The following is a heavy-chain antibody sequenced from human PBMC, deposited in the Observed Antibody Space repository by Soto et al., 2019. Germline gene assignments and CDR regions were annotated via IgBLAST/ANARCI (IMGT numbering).Heavy chain of an antibody. CDR2: INPSGGST. D-gene: IGHD2-15*01. V-gene: IGHV1-46*03. CDR1: GYIFANYF. Sequence: QVQLVQSGAEVKKPGASVKLSCKTSGYIFANYFIHWVRQAPGQGLEWMGTINPSGGSTNYVQKFQGRVTMTRDTSPSTVYMELTSLGSEDTAVYYCARSLAHCSGGGCINWGQGTLVTVSS. CDR3: ARSLAHCSGGGCIN. J-gene: IGHJ4*02.